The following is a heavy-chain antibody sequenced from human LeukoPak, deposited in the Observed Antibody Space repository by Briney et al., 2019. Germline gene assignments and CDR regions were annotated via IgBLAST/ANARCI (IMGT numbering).Heavy chain of an antibody. V-gene: IGHV3-48*03. D-gene: IGHD6-6*01. CDR3: ARDLRASIAARPAY. CDR2: ISSSGSTI. Sequence: GGSLRLSCAASGFTFSTYEMNWVRQAPGKGLEWVSYISSSGSTIYYADSVKGRLTISRDNARKSLYLQMNSLRAEDTAVYYCARDLRASIAARPAYWGQGTLVTVSS. CDR1: GFTFSTYE. J-gene: IGHJ4*02.